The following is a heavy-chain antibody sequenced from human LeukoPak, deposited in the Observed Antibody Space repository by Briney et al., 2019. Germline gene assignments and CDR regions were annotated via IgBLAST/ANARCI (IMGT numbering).Heavy chain of an antibody. CDR1: GGSISSYY. CDR3: ARLYYYDSRAHFDY. V-gene: IGHV4-4*07. J-gene: IGHJ4*02. Sequence: SETLSLTCTVSGGSISSYYWSWIRQPAGKGLEWIGRICTSGSTNYNPSLKSRVTMSVDTSKTQFSLKLSSVTAADTAVYYCARLYYYDSRAHFDYWGQGTLVTVSS. D-gene: IGHD3-22*01. CDR2: ICTSGST.